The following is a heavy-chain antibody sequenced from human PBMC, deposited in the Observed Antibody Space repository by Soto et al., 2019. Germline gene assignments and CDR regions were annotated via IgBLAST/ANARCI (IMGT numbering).Heavy chain of an antibody. CDR3: AKDRMGAGVRGYVDY. CDR1: GFTFSSYG. Sequence: QVQLVESGGGVVQPGRSLRLSCAASGFTFSSYGMHWVRQAPGKGLEWVAVIIYDGSTKYYADSVKGRFTISRENSHSTLYLPMNSLRAEDTAVYYCAKDRMGAGVRGYVDYWGQGTLVTFSS. D-gene: IGHD3-10*01. CDR2: IIYDGSTK. V-gene: IGHV3-30*18. J-gene: IGHJ4*02.